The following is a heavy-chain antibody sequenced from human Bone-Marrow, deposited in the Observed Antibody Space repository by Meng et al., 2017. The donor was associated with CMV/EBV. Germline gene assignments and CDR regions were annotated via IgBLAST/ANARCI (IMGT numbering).Heavy chain of an antibody. CDR2: SNAGNGNT. Sequence: ASVKVSCKASGYTCTSYAMHWVRQAPGQRLEWMGWSNAGNGNTKYSQEFQGRVTITRDTSASTAYMELSSLRSDDTAVYYCARDSRRSSGRGWFDFWSGMDVWGRGTTVTVSS. D-gene: IGHD3-3*01. CDR1: GYTCTSYA. V-gene: IGHV1-3*02. CDR3: ARDSRRSSGRGWFDFWSGMDV. J-gene: IGHJ6*02.